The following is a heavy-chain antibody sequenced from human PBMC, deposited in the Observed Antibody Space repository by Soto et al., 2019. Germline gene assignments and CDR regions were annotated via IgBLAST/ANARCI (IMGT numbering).Heavy chain of an antibody. CDR2: ISSDGSNK. Sequence: GGSLRLSCAASGFTFTSYAMHWVRQAPGKGLEWVSLISSDGSNKYYADSVKGRFTISRDSSKNTLYLQMNSLRPEDTAVYYCAKDLAVSEEPYYFDSWGQGTLVTVSS. CDR3: AKDLAVSEEPYYFDS. D-gene: IGHD6-19*01. V-gene: IGHV3-30-3*01. J-gene: IGHJ4*02. CDR1: GFTFTSYA.